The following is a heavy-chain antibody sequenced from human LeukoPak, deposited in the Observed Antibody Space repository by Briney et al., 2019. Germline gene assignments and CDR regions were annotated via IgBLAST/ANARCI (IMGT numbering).Heavy chain of an antibody. V-gene: IGHV3-30-3*01. Sequence: GRSVRLSCAGSGFTFSSYAMYWVRQAPGKGLEWVAVISYDGNNKYYADSVKGRFTISRDDSKNTLSLQMNSLRAEDTAVYYCARGAPERISSSTNYYFDYWGQGTLVTVSS. J-gene: IGHJ4*02. CDR1: GFTFSSYA. CDR3: ARGAPERISSSTNYYFDY. D-gene: IGHD6-6*01. CDR2: ISYDGNNK.